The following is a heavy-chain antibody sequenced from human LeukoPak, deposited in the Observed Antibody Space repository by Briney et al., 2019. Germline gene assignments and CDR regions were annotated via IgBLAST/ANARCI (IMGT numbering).Heavy chain of an antibody. CDR3: VKDLGSAITSALALDV. V-gene: IGHV3-23*01. D-gene: IGHD2-15*01. J-gene: IGHJ6*02. CDR1: GFRFSSYA. CDR2: ISGSGVST. Sequence: GGSLRLACAASGFRFSSYAMSWVRQAPGKGLEWVSAISGSGVSTYYADSVKGRFTISRDNRKNLLHLQMNSLRPDDSAVYYCVKDLGSAITSALALDVWGQGTTVTVSS.